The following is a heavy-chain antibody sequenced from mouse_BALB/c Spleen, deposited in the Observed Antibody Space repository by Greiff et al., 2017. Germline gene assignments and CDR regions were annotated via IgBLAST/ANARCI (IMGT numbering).Heavy chain of an antibody. Sequence: VQLQQSGAELVKPGASVKLSCKASGYTFTEYIIHWVKQRSGQGLEWIGWFYPGSGSIKYNEKFKDKATLTADKSSSTIYMELSRMTSEDTAVYFCARHEVPPTMMTTGCYYAMDYWGQGTSVTVSS. V-gene: IGHV1-62-2*01. D-gene: IGHD2-13*01. CDR1: GYTFTEYI. CDR2: FYPGSGSI. CDR3: ARHEVPPTMMTTGCYYAMDY. J-gene: IGHJ4*01.